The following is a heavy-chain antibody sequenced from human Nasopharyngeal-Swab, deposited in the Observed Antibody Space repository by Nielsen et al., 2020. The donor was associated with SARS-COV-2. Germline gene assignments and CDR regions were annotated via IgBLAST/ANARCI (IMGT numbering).Heavy chain of an antibody. CDR3: ARVRDAYYDFWSGYGMDV. D-gene: IGHD3-3*01. Sequence: WVRQAPGQGLEWMGWINTNTGNPTYAHGFTGRFVFSLDTSVSTAYLQISSLKAEDTAVYYCARVRDAYYDFWSGYGMDVWGQGTTVTVSS. J-gene: IGHJ6*02. CDR2: INTNTGNP. V-gene: IGHV7-4-1*02.